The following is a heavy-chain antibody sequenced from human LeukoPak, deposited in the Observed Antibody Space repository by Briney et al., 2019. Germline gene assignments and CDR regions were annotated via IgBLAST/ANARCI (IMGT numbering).Heavy chain of an antibody. CDR1: SGSIGSYY. J-gene: IGHJ4*02. CDR2: IHDSGST. Sequence: PSETLSLTCSVSSGSIGSYYWSWIRQPPGKGLEWIALIHDSGSTNYNPSLKSRVTFSLDTSKNRLSLKLSSVTAADTAVYYCAIGSYPCQYWGQGTLVTVSS. D-gene: IGHD3-10*01. V-gene: IGHV4-59*08. CDR3: AIGSYPCQY.